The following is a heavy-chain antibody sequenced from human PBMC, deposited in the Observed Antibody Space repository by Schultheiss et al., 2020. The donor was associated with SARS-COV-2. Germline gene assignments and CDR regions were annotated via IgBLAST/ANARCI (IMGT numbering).Heavy chain of an antibody. Sequence: SESLSLTCTVSGGSISIGGYYWSWIRQPPGKGLEWIGNIYYSGSTYYNPSLKSRVTISIDTSRNQFSLKLSSVTAADTAVYYCARHDYGGNYFFDYWGQGTLVTVSS. D-gene: IGHD4-23*01. V-gene: IGHV4-39*01. CDR2: IYYSGST. CDR3: ARHDYGGNYFFDY. CDR1: GGSISIGGYY. J-gene: IGHJ4*02.